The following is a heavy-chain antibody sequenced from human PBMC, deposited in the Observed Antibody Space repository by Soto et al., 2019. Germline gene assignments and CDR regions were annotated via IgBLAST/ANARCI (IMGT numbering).Heavy chain of an antibody. J-gene: IGHJ5*02. CDR1: GYTFTSYA. CDR3: ARDRVSDYVWGSYRTPNWFDP. Sequence: ASVKVSCKASGYTFTSYAMHWVCQAPGQRLEWMGWINAGNGNTKYSQKCQGRVTITRDTSASTAYMELSSPRSEDTAVYYCARDRVSDYVWGSYRTPNWFDPWGQGTLVTAPQ. D-gene: IGHD3-16*02. CDR2: INAGNGNT. V-gene: IGHV1-3*01.